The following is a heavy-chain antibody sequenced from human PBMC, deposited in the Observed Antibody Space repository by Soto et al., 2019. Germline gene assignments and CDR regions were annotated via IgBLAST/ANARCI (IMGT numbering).Heavy chain of an antibody. CDR3: AGRGMGANIYYYGMDV. J-gene: IGHJ6*02. CDR2: IDPSDSYT. CDR1: GYSFTSYL. D-gene: IGHD1-26*01. V-gene: IGHV5-10-1*01. Sequence: PGESLKICCKCSGYSFTSYLIILVRQMPGKGLEWMVRIDPSDSYTNYSPSFQGHVTISADKSISTAYLQWSSLKASDTAMYYCAGRGMGANIYYYGMDVWGQRTTVPVSS.